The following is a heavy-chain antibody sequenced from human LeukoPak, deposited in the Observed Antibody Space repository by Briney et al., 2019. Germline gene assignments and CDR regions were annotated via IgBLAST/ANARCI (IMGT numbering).Heavy chain of an antibody. J-gene: IGHJ4*02. CDR1: GFMLSNYW. Sequence: GGSLRLSCAASGFMLSNYWMTWVRQAPGKGLEWVAVISYDGSNKYYADSVKGRFTISRDNSKTTLYLQMNSLRADDTAVYFCAKRDGSGSYHFDYWGQGTLVTVSS. CDR3: AKRDGSGSYHFDY. CDR2: ISYDGSNK. V-gene: IGHV3-30*18. D-gene: IGHD3-10*01.